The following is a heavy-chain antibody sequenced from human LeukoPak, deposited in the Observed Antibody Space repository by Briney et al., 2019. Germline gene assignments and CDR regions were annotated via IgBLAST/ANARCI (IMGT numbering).Heavy chain of an antibody. D-gene: IGHD7-27*01. J-gene: IGHJ5*01. V-gene: IGHV4-38-2*01. CDR2: IYHSGST. CDR3: ARNSWGLDS. Sequence: SETLSLTCAVSGYSISSGYYWGWIRQPPGKGLEWIGSIYHSGSTYYNPSLKSRVTISVDTSKNQFSLKLSSVTAADTAVYYCARNSWGLDSWGQGTLVTVSS. CDR1: GYSISSGYY.